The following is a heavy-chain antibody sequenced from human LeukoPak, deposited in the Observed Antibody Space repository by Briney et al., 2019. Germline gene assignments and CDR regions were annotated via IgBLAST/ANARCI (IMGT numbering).Heavy chain of an antibody. CDR3: VKDWSDEAKCGADCLEY. V-gene: IGHV3-23*01. D-gene: IGHD2-21*02. J-gene: IGHJ4*02. CDR1: GFTFNNYA. Sequence: PGGSLRLSCAASGFTFNNYAMNWVRQAPGKGLEWVSSISGGGETTYYADSAKGRFTISRDNSQNTLYLQMNTLRAEDTAVYYCVKDWSDEAKCGADCLEYWGQGTLVTVSS. CDR2: ISGGGETT.